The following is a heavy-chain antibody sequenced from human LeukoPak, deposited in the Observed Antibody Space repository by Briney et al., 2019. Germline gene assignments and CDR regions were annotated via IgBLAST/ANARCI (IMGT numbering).Heavy chain of an antibody. Sequence: GGSLRLSCAASGFTFSSYSMNWVRQAPGKGLEWVSYISSSSSTIYYADSVKGRFTISRDNAKNSLYLQMNSLRAEDTAVYYCAREGRYYGSGSPQGYWGQGTLVTVSS. CDR1: GFTFSSYS. V-gene: IGHV3-48*04. CDR2: ISSSSSTI. CDR3: AREGRYYGSGSPQGY. D-gene: IGHD3-10*01. J-gene: IGHJ4*02.